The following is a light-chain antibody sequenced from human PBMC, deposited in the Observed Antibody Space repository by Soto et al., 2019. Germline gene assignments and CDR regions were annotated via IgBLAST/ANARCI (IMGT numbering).Light chain of an antibody. Sequence: EIVLTQSPATLSLSPGERATLSCRASQSVSSYLAWYQQKPGQAPRLLIYDASNRATGIPARFSGSGSGTDFTLTISSLEPEDFALYYCQQRSNWPPTFGPWTKVDIK. CDR1: QSVSSY. J-gene: IGKJ3*01. V-gene: IGKV3-11*01. CDR2: DAS. CDR3: QQRSNWPPT.